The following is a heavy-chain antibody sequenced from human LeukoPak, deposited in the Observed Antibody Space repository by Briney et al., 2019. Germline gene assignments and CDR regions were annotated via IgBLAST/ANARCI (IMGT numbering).Heavy chain of an antibody. J-gene: IGHJ6*03. CDR2: MNPNSGNT. D-gene: IGHD3-10*01. CDR1: GYTFTSYD. V-gene: IGHV1-8*01. CDR3: ARGITMVRGVIWGFRRYYYYMDV. Sequence: ASVKVSCKASGYTFTSYDINWVRQATGQGLEWMGWMNPNSGNTGYAQKFQGRVTMTRNTSISTAYMELSSLRSEDTAVYYCARGITMVRGVIWGFRRYYYYMDVWGKGTTVTISS.